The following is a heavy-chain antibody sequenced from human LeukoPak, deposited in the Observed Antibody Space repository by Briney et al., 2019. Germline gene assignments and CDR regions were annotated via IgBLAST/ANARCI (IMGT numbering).Heavy chain of an antibody. CDR3: ARGLSVRGIILFGMDV. Sequence: GRSLRLSCAASGFTFSNYGAHWVRQAPGKGLEWVAVIPYDGSLKYYGDSVKGRFTISRDNSRNTVFLQMNSLRAEDTAVFYCARGLSVRGIILFGMDVWGQGTTVTVSS. J-gene: IGHJ6*02. CDR2: IPYDGSLK. D-gene: IGHD3-10*01. V-gene: IGHV3-30*03. CDR1: GFTFSNYG.